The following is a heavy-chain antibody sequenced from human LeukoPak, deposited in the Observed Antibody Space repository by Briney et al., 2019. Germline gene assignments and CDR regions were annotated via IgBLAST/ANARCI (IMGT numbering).Heavy chain of an antibody. CDR2: IYYSGST. CDR3: ARGYSSGWYGGLCY. D-gene: IGHD6-19*01. V-gene: IGHV4-59*01. CDR1: GGSIRSYY. Sequence: SETLSLTCTVSGGSIRSYYWSWIRQPPGKGLEWIGYIYYSGSTNYNPSLKSRVTISVDTSKNQFSLKLSSVTAADTAVYYCARGYSSGWYGGLCYWGQGTLVTVSS. J-gene: IGHJ4*02.